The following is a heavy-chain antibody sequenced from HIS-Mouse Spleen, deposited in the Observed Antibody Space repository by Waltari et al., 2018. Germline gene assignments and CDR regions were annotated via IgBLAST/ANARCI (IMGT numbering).Heavy chain of an antibody. CDR1: GFNFRSYH. Sequence: EVQLVESGGGLVQPGGSLVLSCAAPGFNFRSYHIPWVRQATGKGLEWVSAIGTAGDTYYPGSVKGRFTISRENAKNSLYLQMNSLRAGDTAVYYCARGYSNYVPYFDYWGQGTLVTVSS. D-gene: IGHD4-4*01. J-gene: IGHJ4*02. CDR2: IGTAGDT. V-gene: IGHV3-13*01. CDR3: ARGYSNYVPYFDY.